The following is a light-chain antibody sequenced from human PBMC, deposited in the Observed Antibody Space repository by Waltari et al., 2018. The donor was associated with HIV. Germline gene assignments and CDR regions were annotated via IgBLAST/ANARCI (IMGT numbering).Light chain of an antibody. Sequence: EIVLTQSPDFQSVTPGEKVTITCRASQSIGTSLHWYQQKPDQSPNLLIKFASQSFSGAPSRFSGSGSGTDFTLTINSLEAEDAATYYCLQSTIFPYTFGQGTKLEIK. CDR2: FAS. CDR1: QSIGTS. J-gene: IGKJ2*01. V-gene: IGKV6-21*01. CDR3: LQSTIFPYT.